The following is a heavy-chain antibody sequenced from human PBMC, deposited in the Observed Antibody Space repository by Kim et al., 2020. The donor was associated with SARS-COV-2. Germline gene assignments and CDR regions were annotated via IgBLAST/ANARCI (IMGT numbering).Heavy chain of an antibody. D-gene: IGHD5-12*01. CDR3: ARRVATTPYYYYGRDV. V-gene: IGHV4-4*02. Sequence: SETLSLTCAVSGGSISSSNWWSWVRQPPGKVLEWIGEIYHSGSTNYTPSLKSRVTISVDKSKNQFSLQLSYVTAADTAVYYWARRVATTPYYYYGRDVWGQRATGTVSS. CDR2: IYHSGST. J-gene: IGHJ6*02. CDR1: GGSISSSNW.